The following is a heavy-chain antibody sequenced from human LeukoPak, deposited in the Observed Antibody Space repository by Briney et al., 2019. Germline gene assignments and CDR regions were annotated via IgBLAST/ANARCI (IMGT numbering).Heavy chain of an antibody. CDR2: ISAYNGNT. Sequence: GASVKVSCKASGYTFTSYGISWVRQAPGQGLEWMGWISAYNGNTNYAQKLQGRVTMTTDTSTSTAYMELRSLRSDDTAVYYCARDSFTYYYGSGSYYRDYYYYYMDVWGKGTTVTVSS. J-gene: IGHJ6*03. CDR1: GYTFTSYG. CDR3: ARDSFTYYYGSGSYYRDYYYYYMDV. D-gene: IGHD3-10*01. V-gene: IGHV1-18*01.